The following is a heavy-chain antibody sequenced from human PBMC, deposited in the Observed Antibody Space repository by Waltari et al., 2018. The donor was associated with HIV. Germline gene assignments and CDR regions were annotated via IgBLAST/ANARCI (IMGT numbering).Heavy chain of an antibody. CDR2: ISTESGNT. CDR1: GYSFTING. J-gene: IGHJ4*02. CDR3: ARDKNWVVDY. D-gene: IGHD7-27*01. Sequence: QVRLVQSGTEVKKPGASVKVSCKTSGYSFTINGISWVRQAPGQGLEWMGWISTESGNTNFAQKFQDRITLTTEKSTATAYMELRSLRSDDTAIYYCARDKNWVVDYWGQGTLVTVPS. V-gene: IGHV1-18*01.